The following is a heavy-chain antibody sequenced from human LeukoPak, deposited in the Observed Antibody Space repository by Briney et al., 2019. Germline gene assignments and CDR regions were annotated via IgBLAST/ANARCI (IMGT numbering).Heavy chain of an antibody. J-gene: IGHJ4*02. V-gene: IGHV4-59*01. D-gene: IGHD7-27*01. CDR3: ASSMYMGNFDC. CDR2: IYNNEDI. CDR1: GDSISSYY. Sequence: PSETLSLTCTVSGDSISSYYWSWIRQPPGKGLEWLGYIYNNEDISYNPALKSRVTISLDTSKNQFSLKLRSVTAADTAVYYCASSMYMGNFDCWGQGTLVTASS.